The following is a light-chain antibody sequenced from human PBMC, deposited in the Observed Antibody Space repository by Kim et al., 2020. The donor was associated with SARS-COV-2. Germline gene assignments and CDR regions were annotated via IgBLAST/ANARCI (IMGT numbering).Light chain of an antibody. V-gene: IGKV3-20*01. Sequence: PGDRATLSSRASQSVDSNYLAWYQQKPGQAPRLLIDGASSRAAGIPDRFTGSGSATDFTLTISRLEPEDFAVYFCQQYGGSPPLTFGGGTKVDIK. CDR2: GAS. J-gene: IGKJ4*01. CDR3: QQYGGSPPLT. CDR1: QSVDSNY.